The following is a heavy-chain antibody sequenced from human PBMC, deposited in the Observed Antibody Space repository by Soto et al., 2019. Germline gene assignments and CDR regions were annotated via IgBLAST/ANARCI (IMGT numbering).Heavy chain of an antibody. CDR1: GFTFSNYA. D-gene: IGHD3-9*01. V-gene: IGHV3-23*01. CDR3: ARVVRYFDTPYGMDV. J-gene: IGHJ6*02. CDR2: IGGSGSNT. Sequence: LRLSCAASGFTFSNYAMSWVRQAPGKGLEWVSGIGGSGSNTYYADSVKGRFTISRDNSKNTLFLQMNSLRAEDTAEYYCARVVRYFDTPYGMDVWGQGTTVTVSS.